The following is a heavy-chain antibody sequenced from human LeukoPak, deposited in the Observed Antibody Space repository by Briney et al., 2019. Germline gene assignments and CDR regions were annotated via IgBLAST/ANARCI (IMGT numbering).Heavy chain of an antibody. J-gene: IGHJ4*02. CDR1: GDSFNEYY. Sequence: SETLSLTCTVSGDSFNEYYWNWIRQPPGKGLEWIGYIYYNGNSNYSPSLKSRVSMSVDTSKNQISLRLTSVTAADTAMYYCAREEGLQSHFEFWGQGALVTVSS. D-gene: IGHD4-11*01. CDR3: AREEGLQSHFEF. V-gene: IGHV4-59*12. CDR2: IYYNGNS.